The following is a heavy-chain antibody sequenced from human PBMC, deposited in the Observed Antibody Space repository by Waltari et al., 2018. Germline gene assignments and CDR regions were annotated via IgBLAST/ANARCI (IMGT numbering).Heavy chain of an antibody. CDR1: GGTFSSYA. V-gene: IGHV1-69*12. Sequence: QVQLVQSGAEVKKPGSSVKVSCKASGGTFSSYAISWVRQAPGQGLEWLGGIIPIFGTANYAQKFQGRVTITADESTSTAYMELSSLRSEDTAVYYCARDYYYDSSGYYRGVFDYWGQGTLVTVSS. J-gene: IGHJ4*02. D-gene: IGHD3-22*01. CDR2: IIPIFGTA. CDR3: ARDYYYDSSGYYRGVFDY.